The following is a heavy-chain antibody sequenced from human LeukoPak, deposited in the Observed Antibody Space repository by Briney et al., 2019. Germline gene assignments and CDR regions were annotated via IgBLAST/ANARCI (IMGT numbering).Heavy chain of an antibody. Sequence: SVKVSCKASGGTFSSYAISWVRQAPGQGLEWMGRIIPILGIANYAQKFQGRVTITADKSTSTAYVELSSLRSEDTAVYYCARAPDYYDSSGYHHWGQGTLVTVSS. CDR1: GGTFSSYA. V-gene: IGHV1-69*04. CDR3: ARAPDYYDSSGYHH. J-gene: IGHJ1*01. D-gene: IGHD3-22*01. CDR2: IIPILGIA.